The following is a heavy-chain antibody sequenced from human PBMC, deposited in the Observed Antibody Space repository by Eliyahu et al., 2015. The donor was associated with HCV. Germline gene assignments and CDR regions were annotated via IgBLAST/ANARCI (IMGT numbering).Heavy chain of an antibody. V-gene: IGHV3-7*01. CDR1: GFIYTSYW. CDR3: ARHYTSTWFGNNYYGMDV. D-gene: IGHD6-13*01. J-gene: IGHJ6*02. CDR2: IKQDGSVE. Sequence: EVQLVESGGGLVQPGGSLRLSCTASGFIYTSYWMTWVRQAPGKGLGWVASIKQDGSVEFYGDSVKGRFTIFRDNVKNSVYVQMYSLRVEDTAVYYCARHYTSTWFGNNYYGMDVWGQGTTVTVS.